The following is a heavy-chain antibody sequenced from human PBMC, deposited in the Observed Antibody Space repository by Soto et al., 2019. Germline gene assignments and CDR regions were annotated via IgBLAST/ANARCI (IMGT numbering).Heavy chain of an antibody. Sequence: ASVKVSCKASGYTFTGYYIHWVRQAPGQGLEWMGWINPNSGGTNYAQKFQGWVTMTRDTSISTAYMELSRLRSDDTAVYYCARDLFPVYYILTTNWFDPWGQGTLVTVSS. V-gene: IGHV1-2*04. D-gene: IGHD3-9*01. CDR2: INPNSGGT. CDR3: ARDLFPVYYILTTNWFDP. J-gene: IGHJ5*02. CDR1: GYTFTGYY.